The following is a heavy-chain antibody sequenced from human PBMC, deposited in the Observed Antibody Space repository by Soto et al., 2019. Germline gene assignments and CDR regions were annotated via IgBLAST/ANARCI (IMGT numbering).Heavy chain of an antibody. J-gene: IGHJ4*02. CDR1: GFSLSTSGVG. Sequence: QITLKESGPTLVKPTQTLTLTCTFSGFSLSTSGVGVGWIRQPPGKALEGLALIYWNHDKHYSPSLKSRLTINKDTSKIHVVLTMPNMDPVDTATYYCAHKEKRSYYRQLIFDYWGQGTLVTVYS. D-gene: IGHD1-26*01. V-gene: IGHV2-5*01. CDR3: AHKEKRSYYRQLIFDY. CDR2: IYWNHDK.